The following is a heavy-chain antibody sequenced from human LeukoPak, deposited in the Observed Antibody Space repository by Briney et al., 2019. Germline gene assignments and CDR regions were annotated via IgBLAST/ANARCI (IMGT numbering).Heavy chain of an antibody. CDR2: IYYSGST. Sequence: SETLSLTCTVSGGSISSYYWSWIRQPPGKGLEWIGYIYYSGSTNYNPSLKSRVTISVDTSKDQFSLKLSSVTAADTAVYYCARSEDFSSGYFSFNWFDPWGQGTLVTVSS. J-gene: IGHJ5*02. D-gene: IGHD3-3*01. V-gene: IGHV4-59*01. CDR1: GGSISSYY. CDR3: ARSEDFSSGYFSFNWFDP.